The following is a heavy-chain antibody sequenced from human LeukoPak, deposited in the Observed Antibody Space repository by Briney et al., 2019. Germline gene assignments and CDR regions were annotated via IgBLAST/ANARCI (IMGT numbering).Heavy chain of an antibody. CDR2: SYYSGDT. CDR3: ARGSELARYYYYMDV. V-gene: IGHV4-59*12. Sequence: SETLSLTCTVSGGSITTYYWNWIRQPPGKGLEWIGHSYYSGDTNYNPSLKSRVAISVDTSKNQFSLKLSSVTAADTAAYYCARGSELARYYYYMDVWGKGTTVTVSS. J-gene: IGHJ6*03. CDR1: GGSITTYY. D-gene: IGHD6-19*01.